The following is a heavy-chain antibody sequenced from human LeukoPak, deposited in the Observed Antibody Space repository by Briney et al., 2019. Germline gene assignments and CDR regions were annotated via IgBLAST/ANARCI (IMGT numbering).Heavy chain of an antibody. D-gene: IGHD1-26*01. CDR2: IKQDATEK. CDR1: GFTFSSYW. CDR3: ARVRTYVGPTMQSYYMDV. Sequence: GGSLRLSCADSGFTFSSYWMTWVRQAPGKGLEWVANIKQDATEKYYVDSVKGRFTISRDNAKNSLYLQMSSLRAEDTAVHYCARVRTYVGPTMQSYYMDVWGKGTTVTISS. J-gene: IGHJ6*03. V-gene: IGHV3-7*01.